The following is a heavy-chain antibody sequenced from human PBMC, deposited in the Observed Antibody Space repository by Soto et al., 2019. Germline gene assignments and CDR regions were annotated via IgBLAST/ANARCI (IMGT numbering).Heavy chain of an antibody. Sequence: SGPTLVNPTQTLTLTCTFSGFSLSTSGMCVSWIRQPPGKALEWLARIDWDDDKFYSTSLKTRLTISKDTSKNQVVLTMTNMDPEDTATYYCARDSVALYYYYYGMDVWGQGTTVTVSS. V-gene: IGHV2-70*17. D-gene: IGHD2-21*01. CDR2: IDWDDDK. CDR1: GFSLSTSGMC. J-gene: IGHJ6*02. CDR3: ARDSVALYYYYYGMDV.